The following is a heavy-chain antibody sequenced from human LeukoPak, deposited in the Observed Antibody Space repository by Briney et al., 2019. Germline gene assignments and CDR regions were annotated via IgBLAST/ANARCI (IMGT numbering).Heavy chain of an antibody. V-gene: IGHV4-39*01. Sequence: SETLSLTCTVSGGSISSSSYYWGWIRQPPGKGLEWIGSIYYSGSTYYNPSLKSRVTISVDTSKNQFSLKLSSVTAADTAVYYCARHDGYYYDSSGYLNWFDPWGQGTLVTVSS. D-gene: IGHD3-22*01. J-gene: IGHJ5*02. CDR3: ARHDGYYYDSSGYLNWFDP. CDR2: IYYSGST. CDR1: GGSISSSSYY.